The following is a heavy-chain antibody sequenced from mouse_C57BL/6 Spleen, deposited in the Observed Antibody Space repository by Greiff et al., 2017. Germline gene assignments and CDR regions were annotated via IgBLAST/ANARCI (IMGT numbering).Heavy chain of an antibody. CDR1: GYTFTSYW. CDR3: ALGEIDY. Sequence: VPLQQPGAELVKPGASVKVSCKASGYTFTSYWMHWVKQRPGKGLEWIGRIHPSDSDTSYSQKFKGHDTLTVDKSSSTAYMQHSSLTSEDSAVYYCALGEIDYWGQGTTLTVSS. V-gene: IGHV1-74*01. CDR2: IHPSDSDT. J-gene: IGHJ2*01.